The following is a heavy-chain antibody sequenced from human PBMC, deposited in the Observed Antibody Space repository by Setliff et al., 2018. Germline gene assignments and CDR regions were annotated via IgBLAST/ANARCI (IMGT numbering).Heavy chain of an antibody. D-gene: IGHD1-26*01. V-gene: IGHV4-39*01. CDR1: GGSFSSSYY. Sequence: SETLSLTCAGYGGSFSSSYYGGWIRQPPGKGLERIGSIYHSGRTNDNPSLKSRVTISVDTSKNQFSLKLSSVTAADTAVYYCARHRPRGWELLGSCDYWGQGTLVTVSS. CDR3: ARHRPRGWELLGSCDY. CDR2: IYHSGRT. J-gene: IGHJ4*02.